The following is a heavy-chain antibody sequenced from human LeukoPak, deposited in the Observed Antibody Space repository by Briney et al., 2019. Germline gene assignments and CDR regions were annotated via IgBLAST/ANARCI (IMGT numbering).Heavy chain of an antibody. D-gene: IGHD1-1*01. CDR3: ARREEETTFYYYYYMDV. CDR2: IYHSGST. CDR1: GGPFSRYY. V-gene: IGHV4-34*01. J-gene: IGHJ6*03. Sequence: SETLSLTCAVYGGPFSRYYWTWIRQPPGKGLEWIGEIYHSGSTNYNPSLKSRVTISVDTSKNQFSLKLSSVTAADTAVYYCARREEETTFYYYYYMDVWGKGTTVTVSS.